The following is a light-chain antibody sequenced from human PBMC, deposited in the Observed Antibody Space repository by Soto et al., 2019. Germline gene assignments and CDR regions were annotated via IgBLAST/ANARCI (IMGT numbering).Light chain of an antibody. CDR1: QSITTW. V-gene: IGKV1-5*03. CDR3: QHYGGSFI. J-gene: IGKJ3*01. CDR2: KAT. Sequence: DIQMTQSPSTLSASVGDRVTITCRASQSITTWLAWYQQKPGKAPKLLIYKATNLQSGVPSRFSGSGSGTEFSLTISSLQPDDFATYYCQHYGGSFIFGPGTKVDFK.